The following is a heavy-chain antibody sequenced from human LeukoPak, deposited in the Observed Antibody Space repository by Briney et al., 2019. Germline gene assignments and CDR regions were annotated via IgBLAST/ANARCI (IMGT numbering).Heavy chain of an antibody. J-gene: IGHJ4*02. CDR3: AKDTDWYCGGDCLFDY. Sequence: PGGSLRLSCAASGFTFSTYGMHCVRQAPGKGLEWVAVISYDGSNKYYTDSVKGRFTISRDNSKNTLYLQMNSLRAEDTAVYYCAKDTDWYCGGDCLFDYWGQGTPVTVSS. CDR2: ISYDGSNK. D-gene: IGHD2-21*02. V-gene: IGHV3-30*18. CDR1: GFTFSTYG.